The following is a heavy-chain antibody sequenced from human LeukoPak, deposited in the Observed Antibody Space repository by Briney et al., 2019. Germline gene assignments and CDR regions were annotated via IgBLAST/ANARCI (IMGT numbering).Heavy chain of an antibody. J-gene: IGHJ1*01. CDR3: YGANVQH. Sequence: GGSLRLSCAASGFTFSSYWMVWVRQAPGKGLVWVSATNTDGSTTTYADSVKGRFTIARDNARNTVYLQMNSLRVEDTAVYYCYGANVQHWGPGTLFTVHS. V-gene: IGHV3-74*01. D-gene: IGHD4-17*01. CDR1: GFTFSSYW. CDR2: TNTDGSTT.